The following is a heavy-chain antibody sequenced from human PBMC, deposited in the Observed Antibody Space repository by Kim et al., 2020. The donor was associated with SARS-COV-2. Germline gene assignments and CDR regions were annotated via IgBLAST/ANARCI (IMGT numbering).Heavy chain of an antibody. D-gene: IGHD4-17*01. CDR2: IYYSGST. CDR1: GGSISSYY. CDR3: ARRHDYGDYWTFGFDY. J-gene: IGHJ4*02. Sequence: SETLSLTCTVSGGSISSYYWSWIRQPPGKGLEWIGYIYYSGSTNYNPSLKSRVTISVDTSKNQFSLKLSSVTAADTAVYYCARRHDYGDYWTFGFDYWGQGTLVTVSS. V-gene: IGHV4-59*08.